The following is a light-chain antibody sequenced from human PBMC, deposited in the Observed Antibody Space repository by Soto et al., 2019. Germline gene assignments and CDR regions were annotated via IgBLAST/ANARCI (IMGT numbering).Light chain of an antibody. CDR1: RSVSNY. V-gene: IGKV3-20*01. CDR3: QQYGTTRWT. Sequence: EIVWTQSPATLSLYPGASAPLSCRASRSVSNYLAWYQQKPGQAPRLLIYGASSRATGIPDRFSGSGSGTDFTLTISRLEPEDFAVYYCQQYGTTRWTFGQGTKVDIK. J-gene: IGKJ1*01. CDR2: GAS.